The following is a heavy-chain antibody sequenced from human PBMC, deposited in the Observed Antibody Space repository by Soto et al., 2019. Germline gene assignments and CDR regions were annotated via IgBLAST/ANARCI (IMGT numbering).Heavy chain of an antibody. V-gene: IGHV4-31*03. D-gene: IGHD2-15*01. CDR1: GDSISSGGYY. J-gene: IGHJ4*02. CDR3: ARGSTVAAILFDY. Sequence: QVQLQESGPGLVKRSQTLSLTCTVSGDSISSGGYYWSWIRQHPGKGLEWIGYIYYSGSTYYNPSLKSRVIISVDTSKNQFSLKLSSVTAADTAVYYCARGSTVAAILFDYWGQGTLATVSS. CDR2: IYYSGST.